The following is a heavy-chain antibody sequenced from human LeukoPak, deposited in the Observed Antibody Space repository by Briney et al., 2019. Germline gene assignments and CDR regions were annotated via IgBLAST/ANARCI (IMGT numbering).Heavy chain of an antibody. CDR1: GFTFSSYW. V-gene: IGHV3-74*01. D-gene: IGHD4-17*01. CDR3: ARASFRVTTDY. J-gene: IGHJ4*02. Sequence: PGGSLRLSFAASGFTFSSYWMHWVRQAPGKGLVWVSRINSDGSSTSYADSVKGRFTISRDNAKNTLYLQMNSLRAEDTAVYYCARASFRVTTDYWGQGTLVTVSS. CDR2: INSDGSST.